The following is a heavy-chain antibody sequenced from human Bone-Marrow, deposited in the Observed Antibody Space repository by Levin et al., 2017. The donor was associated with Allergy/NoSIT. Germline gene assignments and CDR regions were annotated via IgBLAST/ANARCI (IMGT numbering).Heavy chain of an antibody. CDR2: IYSGGKT. CDR1: KFPVSGNY. V-gene: IGHV3-66*01. CDR3: ASSLLGPFDM. D-gene: IGHD3-16*01. Sequence: GGSLRLSCAASKFPVSGNYMHWVRQAPGKGLEWVSVIYSGGKTYYADSVRGRFTISRDSSKTTLYLQMNSLRDGDTGVYYCASSLLGPFDMWGQGTMVTVSS. J-gene: IGHJ3*02.